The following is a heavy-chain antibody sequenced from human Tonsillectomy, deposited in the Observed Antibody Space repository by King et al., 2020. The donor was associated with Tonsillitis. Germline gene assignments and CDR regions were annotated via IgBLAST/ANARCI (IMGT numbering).Heavy chain of an antibody. CDR1: GFTFSSYS. Sequence: VQLVESGGGVVQPGTSLRLSCAASGFTFSSYSMHWVRQAPGKGLEWVAVIWYDGSKKYYGDFGKGRFTFSRDNSKNTRFLQMKSLRGEDTAVYNCAKDESWWLPSQNWFDPWGQGTPVTVSS. J-gene: IGHJ5*02. D-gene: IGHD2-15*01. V-gene: IGHV3-33*03. CDR3: AKDESWWLPSQNWFDP. CDR2: IWYDGSKK.